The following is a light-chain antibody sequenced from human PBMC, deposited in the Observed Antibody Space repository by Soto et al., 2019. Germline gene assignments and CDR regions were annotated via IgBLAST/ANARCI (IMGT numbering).Light chain of an antibody. CDR2: GAS. Sequence: ETVLTQSPGTLSLSPGERATLSCRASQSISSSYFAWFHQKPAQAPRLLIYGASTRAPDIQDRFTGSGSGTDFTLTISRLEPEDSAIYYCQQYVNSPQTFGQGTKLEI. V-gene: IGKV3-20*01. CDR1: QSISSSY. CDR3: QQYVNSPQT. J-gene: IGKJ2*01.